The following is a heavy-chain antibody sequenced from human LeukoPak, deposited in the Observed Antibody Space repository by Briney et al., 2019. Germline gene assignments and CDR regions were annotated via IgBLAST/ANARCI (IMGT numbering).Heavy chain of an antibody. CDR2: IYYSGST. D-gene: IGHD6-6*01. J-gene: IGHJ4*02. V-gene: IGHV4-39*01. CDR3: ARRQQLGGRRYFDY. CDR1: GGSISSSSYY. Sequence: PSETLSLTCTVSGGSISSSSYYWGWIRQPPGKGLEWIGSIYYSGSTYYNPSLKSRVTISVDTSKNQFSLKLSSVTAADTAVYYCARRQQLGGRRYFDYWGQGTLVTVSS.